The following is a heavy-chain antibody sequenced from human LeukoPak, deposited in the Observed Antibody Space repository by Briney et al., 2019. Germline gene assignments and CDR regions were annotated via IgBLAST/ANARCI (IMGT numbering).Heavy chain of an antibody. CDR2: IYYSGST. V-gene: IGHV4-31*03. CDR1: GGSISSGGYY. CDR3: ARDGVGAISFDY. D-gene: IGHD1-26*01. J-gene: IGHJ4*02. Sequence: SQTLSLTCTVSGGSISSGGYYWSWIRQHPGKGLEWIGSIYYSGSTYYNPSLKSRVTISVDTSKNQFSLKLSSVTAADTAVYYCARDGVGAISFDYWGQGTLVTVSS.